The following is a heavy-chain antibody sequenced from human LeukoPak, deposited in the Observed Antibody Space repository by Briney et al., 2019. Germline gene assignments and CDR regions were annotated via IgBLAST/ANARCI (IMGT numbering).Heavy chain of an antibody. V-gene: IGHV1-18*01. Sequence: ASVKVSCKASGYTFTSHGISWVRQAPGQGLEWMGWISAYNGNTNYAQKLQGRVTMTTDTSTSTAYMELRSLRSDDTAVYYCARTRYCSGGSCLDYWGQGTLVTVSS. CDR1: GYTFTSHG. CDR3: ARTRYCSGGSCLDY. CDR2: ISAYNGNT. J-gene: IGHJ4*02. D-gene: IGHD2-15*01.